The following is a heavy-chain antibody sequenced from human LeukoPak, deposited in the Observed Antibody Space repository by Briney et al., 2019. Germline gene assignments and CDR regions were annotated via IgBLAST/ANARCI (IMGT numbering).Heavy chain of an antibody. Sequence: SETLSLTCTVSGASISSGGYYWSWIRQHPGKGLEWIGYIYYSGTTYYNPSLKSRVTISVDTSENQFSLKLTSVTAADTAVYYCARVGTYGSGSYLSWLDYWGQGTLVTVSS. CDR1: GASISSGGYY. CDR3: ARVGTYGSGSYLSWLDY. V-gene: IGHV4-31*03. D-gene: IGHD3-10*01. CDR2: IYYSGTT. J-gene: IGHJ4*02.